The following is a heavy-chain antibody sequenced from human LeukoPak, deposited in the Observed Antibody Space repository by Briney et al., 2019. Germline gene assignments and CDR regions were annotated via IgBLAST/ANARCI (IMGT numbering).Heavy chain of an antibody. Sequence: GGTLRLSCAASGFTFSSYGMSWVRQAPGKGLEWVSAISGSGGSTYYADSVKGRFTISRDNSKNTLYLQMNSLRAEDTAVYYCAKERNYYGSGSYLGYWGQGTLVTVSS. J-gene: IGHJ4*02. CDR2: ISGSGGST. V-gene: IGHV3-23*01. CDR1: GFTFSSYG. CDR3: AKERNYYGSGSYLGY. D-gene: IGHD3-10*01.